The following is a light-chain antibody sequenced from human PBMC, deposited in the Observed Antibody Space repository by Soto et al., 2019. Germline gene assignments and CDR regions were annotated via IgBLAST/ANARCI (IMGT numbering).Light chain of an antibody. CDR2: AAS. V-gene: IGKV1-39*01. J-gene: IGKJ2*01. CDR3: QQSSSLPYT. CDR1: QSVGSL. Sequence: DIPMTQSPSSLSASVGDRVTITCRASQSVGSLLNWFQQKPGKAPKLLIYAASPLQSGARSRFSGSGAGTDFTLIIGSLQPEDFATYYCQQSSSLPYTFGQGTTVEL.